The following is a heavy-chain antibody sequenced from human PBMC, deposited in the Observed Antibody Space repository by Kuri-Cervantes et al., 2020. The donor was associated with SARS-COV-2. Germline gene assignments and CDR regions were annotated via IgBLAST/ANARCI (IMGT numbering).Heavy chain of an antibody. CDR2: ISSNGETT. CDR1: GFNFSSEA. D-gene: IGHD1-1*01. V-gene: IGHV3-64D*06. J-gene: IGHJ3*01. CDR3: VTRGGSEAFDV. Sequence: GESLKISCAASGFNFSSEAMHWVRQAPGKGLEYVSAISSNGETTYYADSVKGRFIISRDNSKNTLFLQMSGLRAEDTAVYFCVTRGGSEAFDVWGQGTMVTVSS.